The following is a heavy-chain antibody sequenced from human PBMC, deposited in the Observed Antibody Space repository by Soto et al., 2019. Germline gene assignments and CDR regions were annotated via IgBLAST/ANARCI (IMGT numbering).Heavy chain of an antibody. CDR3: ARAPVAVYDY. D-gene: IGHD6-19*01. Sequence: GGSLRLACAASGFTFSSYNMHWVRQAPGKGLEYVSAISSNGGSTYYADSVKGRFTISRDNSKNMLYLHMGGLRPEDMAVYYCARAPVAVYDYWGQGTLVTVSS. J-gene: IGHJ4*02. CDR2: ISSNGGST. CDR1: GFTFSSYN. V-gene: IGHV3-64*02.